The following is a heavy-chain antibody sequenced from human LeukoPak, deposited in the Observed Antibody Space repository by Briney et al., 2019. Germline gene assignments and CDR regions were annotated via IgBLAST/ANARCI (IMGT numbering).Heavy chain of an antibody. CDR3: ARDYGDLPARVPYFDY. V-gene: IGHV3-48*02. J-gene: IGHJ4*02. CDR1: GFTFSSYS. Sequence: GGSLRLSCAASGFTFSSYSMNWVRQAPGKGLEWVSYISSSSSMIYYADSVKGRFTISRDNARNSLYLQMKSLRDEDTAIYYCARDYGDLPARVPYFDYWGQGTLVTVSS. D-gene: IGHD4-17*01. CDR2: ISSSSSMI.